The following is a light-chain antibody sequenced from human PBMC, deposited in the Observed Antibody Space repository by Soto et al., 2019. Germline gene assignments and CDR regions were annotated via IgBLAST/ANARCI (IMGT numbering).Light chain of an antibody. V-gene: IGLV1-40*01. CDR3: QSYDSSLSGSHVV. Sequence: QPVLTQPPSVSGAPGQRVTISCTGSSSNIGAGYDVHWYQQLPGTAPKFLIYGNSNRPTGVPDRFSGSKSGTSASLAITGLQAEDEADYYCQSYDSSLSGSHVVFGGGTKVTVL. CDR1: SSNIGAGYD. CDR2: GNS. J-gene: IGLJ2*01.